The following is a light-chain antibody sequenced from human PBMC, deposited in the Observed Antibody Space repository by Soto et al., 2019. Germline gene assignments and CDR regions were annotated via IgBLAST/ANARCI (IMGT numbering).Light chain of an antibody. CDR1: SSDIGGYDS. V-gene: IGLV2-14*01. CDR3: SSYSSNSRNRV. CDR2: DVA. J-gene: IGLJ2*01. Sequence: QSALTQPASVSGSPGQSITISCTGASSDIGGYDSVSWYQQHPGKAPQLIIFDVAYRPSGISSRFSGSKSGNTASLPISGLQAEDEADYYCSSYSSNSRNRVFGGGTKLTVL.